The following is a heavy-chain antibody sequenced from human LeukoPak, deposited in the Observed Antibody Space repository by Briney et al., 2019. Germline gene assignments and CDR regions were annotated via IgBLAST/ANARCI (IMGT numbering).Heavy chain of an antibody. J-gene: IGHJ4*02. CDR1: GGSFSGYY. CDR3: ARGRIQLFDY. V-gene: IGHV4-59*01. Sequence: SETLSLTCAVYGGSFSGYYWSWIRQPPGKGLEWIGYIYYSGSTNYNPSLKSRVTISVDTSKNQFSLKLSSVTAADTAVYYCARGRIQLFDYWGQGTLVTVSS. CDR2: IYYSGST. D-gene: IGHD5-18*01.